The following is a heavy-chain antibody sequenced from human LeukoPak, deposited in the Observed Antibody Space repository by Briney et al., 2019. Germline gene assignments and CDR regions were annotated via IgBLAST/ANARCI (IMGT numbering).Heavy chain of an antibody. J-gene: IGHJ4*01. D-gene: IGHD4-17*01. CDR1: GGSISSYY. CDR3: ARQGHYGVLDY. Sequence: SETLSLTCTVSGGSISSYYWSWIRQPPGKGLEWIGYIYYSGSTNYNPSLKSRVTISVDTSKNQFSLKLSSVTAADTAVYYCARQGHYGVLDYWXXGTLVTVSS. V-gene: IGHV4-59*08. CDR2: IYYSGST.